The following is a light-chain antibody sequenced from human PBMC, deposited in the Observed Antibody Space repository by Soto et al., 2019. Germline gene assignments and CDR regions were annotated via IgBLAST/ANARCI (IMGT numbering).Light chain of an antibody. CDR2: GAS. CDR3: QQYHHWPPLT. J-gene: IGKJ4*01. V-gene: IGKV3D-15*01. Sequence: EIVMTQSPATLSVSPGGRATLSCRVSQSVSSNLAWYRQRPGQAPRLLIYGASTRATGIPARFSGSGSGTEFTLTISSLQSEDSAVYYCQQYHHWPPLTFGGGTKVEIK. CDR1: QSVSSN.